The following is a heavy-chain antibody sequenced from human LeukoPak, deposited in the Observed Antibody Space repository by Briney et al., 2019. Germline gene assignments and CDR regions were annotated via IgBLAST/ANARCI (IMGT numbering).Heavy chain of an antibody. CDR3: ARDDDILTGFDY. D-gene: IGHD3-9*01. CDR1: GYTFTCYY. J-gene: IGHJ4*02. Sequence: ASVKVSCKASGYTFTCYYMHWVRQAPGQGLEWMGWINPNSGGTNYAQKFQGRVTMTRDTSISTAYMELSRLRSDDTAVYYCARDDDILTGFDYWGQGTLVTVSS. CDR2: INPNSGGT. V-gene: IGHV1-2*02.